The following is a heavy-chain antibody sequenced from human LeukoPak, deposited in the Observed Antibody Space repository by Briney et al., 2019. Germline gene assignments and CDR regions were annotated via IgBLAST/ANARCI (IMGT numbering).Heavy chain of an antibody. CDR2: IWYDGSNK. CDR1: GFTFSSYG. V-gene: IGHV3-33*01. Sequence: PGRSLRLSCAASGFTFSSYGMHWVRQAPGKGLEWVAVIWYDGSNKYCADSVKGRFTISRDNSKNTLYLQMNSLRAEDTAVYYCARSPRRSLNWFDPWGQGTLVTVSS. J-gene: IGHJ5*02. CDR3: ARSPRRSLNWFDP.